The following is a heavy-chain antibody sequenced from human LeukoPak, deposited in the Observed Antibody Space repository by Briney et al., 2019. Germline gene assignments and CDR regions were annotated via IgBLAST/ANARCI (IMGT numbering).Heavy chain of an antibody. D-gene: IGHD3-3*01. CDR1: GGSFSGYY. J-gene: IGHJ6*02. CDR3: ARLLAL. CDR2: INHSGST. Sequence: SETLSLTCAVYGGSFSGYYWSWIRQPPGKGPEWIGEINHSGSTNYNPSLKSRVTISVDTSKNQFSLKLSSVTAADTAVYYCARLLALWGQGTTVTVSS. V-gene: IGHV4-34*01.